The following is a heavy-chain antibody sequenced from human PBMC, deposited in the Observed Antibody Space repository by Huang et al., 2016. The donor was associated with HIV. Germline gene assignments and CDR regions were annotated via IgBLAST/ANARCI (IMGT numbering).Heavy chain of an antibody. Sequence: EVQLVESGGGLVRPGRSLRLSCAASGFTFDDYAMHWVRQTPGKGLECVSGINWKSGNVAYAYSVRGRFTISRDNAKNSLYLQMNSLRPEDTALYYCAKDWGYDFGAFDFWGRGTMVTVSS. CDR1: GFTFDDYA. V-gene: IGHV3-9*01. CDR2: INWKSGNV. CDR3: AKDWGYDFGAFDF. J-gene: IGHJ3*01. D-gene: IGHD3-16*01.